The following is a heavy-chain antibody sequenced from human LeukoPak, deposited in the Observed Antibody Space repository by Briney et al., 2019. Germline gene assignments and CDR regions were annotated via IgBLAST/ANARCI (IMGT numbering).Heavy chain of an antibody. J-gene: IGHJ6*02. CDR3: ARGAAGTIPDYYYFGMDV. Sequence: GESLKISCKGSGHRFTDYWIGWVRQMPGKGLEWMGIIYPGDSDTRYSPSFQGQVTISADKSINTAHLQWSSLKASDTAMYYCARGAAGTIPDYYYFGMDVWGQGTTVTVSS. CDR2: IYPGDSDT. V-gene: IGHV5-51*01. D-gene: IGHD1-7*01. CDR1: GHRFTDYW.